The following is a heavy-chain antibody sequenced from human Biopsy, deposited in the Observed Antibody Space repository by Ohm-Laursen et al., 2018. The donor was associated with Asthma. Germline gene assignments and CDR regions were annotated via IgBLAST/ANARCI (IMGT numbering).Heavy chain of an antibody. D-gene: IGHD6-13*01. CDR1: GYTFTSYH. V-gene: IGHV1-2*06. CDR2: INSNSGAT. CDR3: ARGQKSAGDRWFDP. J-gene: IGHJ5*02. Sequence: SVKVSCKASGYTFTSYHIHWMRQAPGQGLEWMGRINSNSGATNYAQKFQGRVTMTRDTSISTAYMEVSRLRSDDTAVYYCARGQKSAGDRWFDPWGQGTLVTVSS.